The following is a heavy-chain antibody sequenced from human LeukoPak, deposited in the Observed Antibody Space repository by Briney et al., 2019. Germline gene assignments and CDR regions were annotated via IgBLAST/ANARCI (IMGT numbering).Heavy chain of an antibody. J-gene: IGHJ3*02. D-gene: IGHD2-2*01. CDR1: GGSFSGYY. CDR2: INHSGST. Sequence: KPSETLSLTCAVYGGSFSGYYWSWIRQPPGKGLEWIGEINHSGSTNYNPSLKSRVTISVDTSKNQFSLKLSSVTAADTAVYYCARNDCSSTSCQLGDAFDIWGQGTMVTVSS. CDR3: ARNDCSSTSCQLGDAFDI. V-gene: IGHV4-34*01.